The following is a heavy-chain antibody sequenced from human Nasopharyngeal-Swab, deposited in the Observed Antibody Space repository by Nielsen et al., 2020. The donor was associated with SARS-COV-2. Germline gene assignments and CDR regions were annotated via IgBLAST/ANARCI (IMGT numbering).Heavy chain of an antibody. CDR1: GGTFSSYA. D-gene: IGHD3-9*01. V-gene: IGHV1-69*06. Sequence: SVKVSCKASGGTFSSYAISWVRQAPGQGLEWMGGIIPIFGTANYAQKFQGRVTITADKSTSTAYMELSSLRSEDTAVYYCATVRAYYDILTGYSLPYGMDVWGQGTTVTVSS. CDR2: IIPIFGTA. J-gene: IGHJ6*02. CDR3: ATVRAYYDILTGYSLPYGMDV.